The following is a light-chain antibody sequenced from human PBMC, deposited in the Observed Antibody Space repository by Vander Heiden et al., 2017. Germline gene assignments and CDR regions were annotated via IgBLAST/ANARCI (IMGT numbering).Light chain of an antibody. CDR3: QLSDCNYPRT. J-gene: IGKJ1*01. V-gene: IGKV1-39*01. Sequence: DIQMTQSPSSLSASVGDRVTITCRASQSISSYLNWYQQKPGKAPKLLIYAASSLQSGVPSRFSGSGYGKDFTLTISSRQPEDFAAYYCQLSDCNYPRTFGQGTKVEIK. CDR2: AAS. CDR1: QSISSY.